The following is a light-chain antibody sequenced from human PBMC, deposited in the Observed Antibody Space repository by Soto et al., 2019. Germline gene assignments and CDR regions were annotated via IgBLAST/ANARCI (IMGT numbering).Light chain of an antibody. J-gene: IGKJ5*01. V-gene: IGKV3D-20*02. CDR3: QQRSNWPST. CDR2: GAS. Sequence: IVLTQSPGTLSLSPGERATLSCRASQSVISTYLAWYQQKPGQAPRLLIYGASSRATGIPDRFSGSGSGTDFTLTISSLEPEDFAVYYCQQRSNWPSTFGQGTRLEIK. CDR1: QSVISTY.